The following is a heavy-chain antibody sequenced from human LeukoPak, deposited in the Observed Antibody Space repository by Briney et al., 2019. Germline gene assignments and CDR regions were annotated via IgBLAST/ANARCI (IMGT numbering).Heavy chain of an antibody. CDR3: ARHSSQGTFDN. J-gene: IGHJ4*02. Sequence: SGGSLRLSCVGSGFTFSTSAMSWVRQAPGKGLEWVSAIGGDGATSYAESVKGRFTISRDTSRNTLYLQMNSLRAEDTAVYNCARHSSQGTFDNWGQGTLVTVSS. CDR2: IGGDGAT. CDR1: GFTFSTSA. V-gene: IGHV3-23*01. D-gene: IGHD1-1*01.